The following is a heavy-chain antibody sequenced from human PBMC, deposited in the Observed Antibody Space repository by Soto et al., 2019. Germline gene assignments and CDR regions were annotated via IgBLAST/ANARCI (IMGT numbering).Heavy chain of an antibody. Sequence: TGGSLRLSCAASGFTFSSYAMSWVRQAPGKGLEWVSAISAESSGTYYADSVKGRFTISRDNSKNAFYLQLNSLRAEDTAVYYCAKGGETNRGFSFFDYWGQGALVTVSS. CDR2: ISAESSGT. CDR3: AKGGETNRGFSFFDY. D-gene: IGHD3-10*01. CDR1: GFTFSSYA. V-gene: IGHV3-23*01. J-gene: IGHJ4*02.